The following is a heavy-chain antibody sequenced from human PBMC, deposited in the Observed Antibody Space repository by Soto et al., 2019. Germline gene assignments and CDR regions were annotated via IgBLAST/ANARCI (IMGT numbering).Heavy chain of an antibody. Sequence: QVQLVESGGGVVQPGRSLKLSCAASGFAFRNYGMHWVRQAPGRGLEWVAVISYDGTNKYYADYLKGRFTICRDNSKNTLYLQMNTLRPEDTAVYYCAKEDSLVVVAHYWGQGTLVTVSS. CDR3: AKEDSLVVVAHY. D-gene: IGHD2-15*01. V-gene: IGHV3-30*18. CDR2: ISYDGTNK. J-gene: IGHJ4*02. CDR1: GFAFRNYG.